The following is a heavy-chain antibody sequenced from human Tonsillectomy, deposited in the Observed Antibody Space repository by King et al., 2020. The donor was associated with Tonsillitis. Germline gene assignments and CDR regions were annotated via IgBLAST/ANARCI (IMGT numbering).Heavy chain of an antibody. D-gene: IGHD3-22*01. Sequence: LVQSGAEVKKPGASLKVSCKASGYTFTGYYLHWVRQAPGQGLEWMGWINPNSGGTNFAQKFQGRVTMTRDTSISTAYMELSRLRSDDTAVFYCARESSCYYDSWGQGTLVTVSS. J-gene: IGHJ4*02. V-gene: IGHV1-2*02. CDR2: INPNSGGT. CDR1: GYTFTGYY. CDR3: ARESSCYYDS.